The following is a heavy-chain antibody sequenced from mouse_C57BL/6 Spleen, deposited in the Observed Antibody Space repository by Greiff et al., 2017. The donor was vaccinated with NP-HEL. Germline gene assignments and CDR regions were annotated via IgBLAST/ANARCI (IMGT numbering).Heavy chain of an antibody. CDR3: ARDAFYGSGYFDV. J-gene: IGHJ1*03. CDR1: GFTFSDFY. V-gene: IGHV7-1*01. Sequence: EVNLVESGGGLVQSGRSLRLSCATSGFTFSDFYMEWVRQAPGKGLEWIAASRNKANDYTTEYSASVKGRFIVSRDTSQSILYLQMNALRAEDTAIYYCARDAFYGSGYFDVWGTGTTVTVSS. D-gene: IGHD1-1*01. CDR2: SRNKANDYTT.